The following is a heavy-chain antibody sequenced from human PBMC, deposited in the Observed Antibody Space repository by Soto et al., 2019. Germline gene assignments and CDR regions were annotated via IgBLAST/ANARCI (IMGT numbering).Heavy chain of an antibody. CDR3: ARETYSPFYYYGMDV. V-gene: IGHV5-10-1*03. Sequence: EVQLVQSGAEVKKPGESLRISCKGSGYSFTSYWISWVRQMPGKGLEWMGRIDPSDSYTNYSPSFQGHVTISADKSISTAYLQWSSLKASDTAMYYCARETYSPFYYYGMDVWCQGPTVTVSS. D-gene: IGHD3-16*01. CDR1: GYSFTSYW. J-gene: IGHJ6*02. CDR2: IDPSDSYT.